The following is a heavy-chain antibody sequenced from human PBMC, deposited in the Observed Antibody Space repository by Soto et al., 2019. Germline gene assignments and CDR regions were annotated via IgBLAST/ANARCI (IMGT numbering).Heavy chain of an antibody. V-gene: IGHV4-31*03. CDR3: ARDRRGCTNGVCYIDY. CDR1: GGSISNGGYY. Sequence: QVQLQESGPGLVKPSQTLSLTCTVSGGSISNGGYYWSWIRQHPGKGLEWIGYIYYSGSTYYNPSLKSRVTISVDTSKKQFSLKLSSVTAADTAVYYCARDRRGCTNGVCYIDYWGQGTLVTVSS. CDR2: IYYSGST. D-gene: IGHD2-8*01. J-gene: IGHJ4*02.